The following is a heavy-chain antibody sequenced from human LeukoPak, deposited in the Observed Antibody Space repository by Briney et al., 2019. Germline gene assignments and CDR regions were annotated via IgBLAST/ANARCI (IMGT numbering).Heavy chain of an antibody. CDR1: GGSISSNY. Sequence: SETLSLTCTVSGGSISSNYWSWIRQPAGKGLEWIGRIYSSGSANYNPSLKSRVTKSVDTSKNQFSLMLSSVIAADTAVYYCARSIAARREFDYWGQGTLVTVSS. D-gene: IGHD6-6*01. V-gene: IGHV4-4*07. J-gene: IGHJ4*02. CDR3: ARSIAARREFDY. CDR2: IYSSGSA.